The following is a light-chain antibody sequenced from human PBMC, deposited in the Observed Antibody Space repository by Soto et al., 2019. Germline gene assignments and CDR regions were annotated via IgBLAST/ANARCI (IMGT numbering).Light chain of an antibody. V-gene: IGKV3-20*01. Sequence: EIVLTQSPATLSLSPGERATLSCRASQSVSSSYLAWYQQKPGQAPRLLIYGASSRATGIPDRFSGSGSGTDFTLTISRLEPEDFAVYYCQQYGSSPLTFSGGTKVDIK. CDR2: GAS. J-gene: IGKJ4*01. CDR3: QQYGSSPLT. CDR1: QSVSSSY.